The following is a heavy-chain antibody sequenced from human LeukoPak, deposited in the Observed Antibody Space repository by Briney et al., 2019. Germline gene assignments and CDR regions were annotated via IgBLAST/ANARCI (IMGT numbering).Heavy chain of an antibody. V-gene: IGHV3-23*01. CDR3: AKEIQVASGVYYYSGMDV. CDR1: GFTFSSFA. J-gene: IGHJ6*02. D-gene: IGHD3-10*01. CDR2: MNGSGATI. Sequence: GGSLRLSCAASGFTFSSFALSWVRQAPGKGLEWVSVMNGSGATIHDADSVKGRFTFFRDYFNNTLYLQMNSLRAEDTAVYYCAKEIQVASGVYYYSGMDVWGQGTTVTVSS.